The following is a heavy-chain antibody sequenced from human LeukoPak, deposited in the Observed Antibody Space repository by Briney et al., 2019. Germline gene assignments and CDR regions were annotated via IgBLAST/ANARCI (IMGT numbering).Heavy chain of an antibody. CDR1: GFTVSSNY. Sequence: GGSLRLSCAASGFTVSSNYMSWVRQAPGKGLEWVSVIYSGGSTYYAGSVKGRFTISRDNSKNTLYLQMNSLRAGDTAVYYCAKYWGAYGDYRGRYMDVWGKGTTVTVSS. CDR2: IYSGGST. D-gene: IGHD4-17*01. CDR3: AKYWGAYGDYRGRYMDV. J-gene: IGHJ6*03. V-gene: IGHV3-53*01.